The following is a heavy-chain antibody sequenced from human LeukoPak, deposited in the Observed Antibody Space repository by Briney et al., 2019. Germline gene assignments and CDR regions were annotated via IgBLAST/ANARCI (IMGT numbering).Heavy chain of an antibody. CDR3: ATVGSSGWYAGTTYYYYGMDV. J-gene: IGHJ6*02. Sequence: ASVKVSCKVSGYTLTELSMHWVRQAPGKGLEWMGGFDPEDGETIYAQKFQGRVTMTEDTSTDTAYMELSSLRSEDTAVYYCATVGSSGWYAGTTYYYYGMDVWGQGTTVTVSS. V-gene: IGHV1-24*01. CDR2: FDPEDGET. D-gene: IGHD6-19*01. CDR1: GYTLTELS.